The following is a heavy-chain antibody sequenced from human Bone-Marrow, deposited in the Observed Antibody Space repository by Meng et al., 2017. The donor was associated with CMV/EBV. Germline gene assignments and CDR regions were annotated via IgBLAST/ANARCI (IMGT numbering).Heavy chain of an antibody. CDR2: IKQDGREK. CDR1: GFTFFSYA. V-gene: IGHV3-7*01. J-gene: IGHJ4*02. D-gene: IGHD6-13*01. Sequence: GGSLRLSCAVSGFTFFSYAKHWVRQAPGKGLEWVANIKQDGREKYYVDSVKGRFTISRDNAKNSLYLQMNSLRAEDTAVYHCARDGSSWIYPDYWGQGTLVTVSS. CDR3: ARDGSSWIYPDY.